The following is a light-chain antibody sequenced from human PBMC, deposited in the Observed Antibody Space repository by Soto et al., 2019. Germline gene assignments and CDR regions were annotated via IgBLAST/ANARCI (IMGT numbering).Light chain of an antibody. CDR2: DVS. J-gene: IGLJ1*01. Sequence: QSALTQPRSVSGSPGQSVTISCTGTSTDVGGYNYVSWYQQHPGKVPKLMLYDVSKRPSGVPDRFSGSKSGNTASLTISGLQAEDEAVYSCCSYAGRDTLYVFGSGTKVTVL. CDR3: CSYAGRDTLYV. CDR1: STDVGGYNY. V-gene: IGLV2-11*01.